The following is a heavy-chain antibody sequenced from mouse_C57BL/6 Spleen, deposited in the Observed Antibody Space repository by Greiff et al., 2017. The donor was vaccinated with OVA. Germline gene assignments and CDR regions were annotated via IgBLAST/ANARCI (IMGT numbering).Heavy chain of an antibody. CDR2: IRNKANNHAP. J-gene: IGHJ2*01. D-gene: IGHD2-4*01. CDR1: GFTFSDAW. CDR3: TASYDYDEGFDY. V-gene: IGHV6-6*01. Sequence: EVQRVESGGGLVQPGGSMKLSCAASGFTFSDAWMDWVRQSPEKGLEWVAEIRNKANNHAPYYAESVKGRFTISRDDSKSSVYLQMNSLRAEDTGIYYCTASYDYDEGFDYWGQGTTLTVSS.